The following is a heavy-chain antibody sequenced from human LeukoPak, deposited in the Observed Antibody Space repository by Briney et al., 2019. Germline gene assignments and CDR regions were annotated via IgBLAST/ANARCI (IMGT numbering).Heavy chain of an antibody. J-gene: IGHJ4*02. CDR2: IYYSGST. Sequence: PSQTLSLTCTASGGSISSGGYYWSWIRQPPGKGLEWIGYIYYSGSTNYNPSLKSRVTISVDTSKNQFSLKLSSVTAADTAVYYCARSYGDYVTHYYFDYWGQGTLVTVSS. V-gene: IGHV4-61*08. CDR1: GGSISSGGYY. D-gene: IGHD4-17*01. CDR3: ARSYGDYVTHYYFDY.